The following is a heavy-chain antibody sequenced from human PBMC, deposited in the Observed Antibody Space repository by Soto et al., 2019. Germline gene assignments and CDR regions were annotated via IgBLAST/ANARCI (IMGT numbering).Heavy chain of an antibody. V-gene: IGHV3-33*01. Sequence: QVQLVESGGGVVQPGRSLRLSCAASGFTFSSYGMHWVRQAPGKGLEWVAVIWEDGSNKYYAESVKGRFTISRDNSKNTLDLKMNSLRADDTSVYYCAREAMVRGVISFYYYYMDVWGKGTTVTVSS. D-gene: IGHD3-10*01. CDR2: IWEDGSNK. CDR3: AREAMVRGVISFYYYYMDV. J-gene: IGHJ6*03. CDR1: GFTFSSYG.